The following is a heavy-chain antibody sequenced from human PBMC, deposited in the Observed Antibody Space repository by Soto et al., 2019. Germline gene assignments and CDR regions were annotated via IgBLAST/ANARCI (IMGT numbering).Heavy chain of an antibody. J-gene: IGHJ4*02. D-gene: IGHD3-22*01. CDR1: GGSISSYY. CDR2: IYYSGST. Sequence: PSETLSLTCTVSGGSISSYYWSWIRQPPGEGLEWIGYIYYSGSTNYNPSLKSRVTISVDTSKNQFSLKLSSVTAADTAVYYCARVLDYYDSSGYLDYWGQGTLVTVSS. CDR3: ARVLDYYDSSGYLDY. V-gene: IGHV4-59*01.